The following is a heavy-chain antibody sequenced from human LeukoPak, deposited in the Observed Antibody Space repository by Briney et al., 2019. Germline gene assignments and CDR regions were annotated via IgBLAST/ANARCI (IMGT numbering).Heavy chain of an antibody. V-gene: IGHV4-34*01. J-gene: IGHJ4*02. Sequence: SETLSLTCAVYGGSFSGYYWSWIRQPPGKGLEWIGEINHSGSTNYNPSLKSRVTISVDTSKNQFSLKLSSMTAADTAVYYCASTTTVTGLVDYWGQGTLVTVSS. CDR3: ASTTTVTGLVDY. D-gene: IGHD4-17*01. CDR1: GGSFSGYY. CDR2: INHSGST.